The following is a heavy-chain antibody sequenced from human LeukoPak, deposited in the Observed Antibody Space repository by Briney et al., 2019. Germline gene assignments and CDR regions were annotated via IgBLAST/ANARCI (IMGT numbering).Heavy chain of an antibody. CDR1: GFTFSSYE. CDR2: IYSSGST. Sequence: PGGSLRLSCAASGFTFSSYEMNWIRQPPGKGLEWIGSIYSSGSTYYNPSLKSRVTISVDTSKSQFSLKLSSVTAADTAVYYCASRSDDRSLYYFDYWGQGTLVTVSS. D-gene: IGHD3-22*01. V-gene: IGHV4-59*05. CDR3: ASRSDDRSLYYFDY. J-gene: IGHJ4*02.